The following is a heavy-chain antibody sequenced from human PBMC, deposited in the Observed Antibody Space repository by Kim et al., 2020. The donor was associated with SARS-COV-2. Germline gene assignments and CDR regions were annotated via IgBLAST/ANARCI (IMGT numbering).Heavy chain of an antibody. Sequence: GRFTISRDNSKNTLYLQMNSLRAEDTAVYYCARGERNYYDSSGYYYAFDYWGQGTLVTVSS. CDR3: ARGERNYYDSSGYYYAFDY. J-gene: IGHJ4*02. V-gene: IGHV3-30*07. D-gene: IGHD3-22*01.